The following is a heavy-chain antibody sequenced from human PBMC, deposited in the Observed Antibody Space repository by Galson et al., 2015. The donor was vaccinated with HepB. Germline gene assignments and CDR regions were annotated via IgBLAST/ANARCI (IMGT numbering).Heavy chain of an antibody. J-gene: IGHJ4*02. CDR1: GFIFDDYD. CDR2: INWNGGDT. Sequence: SLRLSCAATGFIFDDYDMSWVRQVPGEGLEWVSGINWNGGDTDYADSVKGRFTISRDNAENSLYLQMNSLRAEDTALYYCARDETTMARGVIHKWYSGYWGQGILVTVSS. CDR3: ARDETTMARGVIHKWYSGY. V-gene: IGHV3-20*04. D-gene: IGHD3-10*01.